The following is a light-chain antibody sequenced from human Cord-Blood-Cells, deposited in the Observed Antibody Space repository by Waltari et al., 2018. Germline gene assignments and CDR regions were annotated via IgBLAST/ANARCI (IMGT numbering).Light chain of an antibody. Sequence: DIQMTQSPSSLSASVGDRVTITCRASQSISSYLNWYQQKPGKAPKLRIYAASSLQSGVPSRFSGSGSETDFTLTISSLQPEDFATYYCQQSYSTPITFGPGTKVDIK. CDR2: AAS. J-gene: IGKJ3*01. CDR1: QSISSY. V-gene: IGKV1-39*01. CDR3: QQSYSTPIT.